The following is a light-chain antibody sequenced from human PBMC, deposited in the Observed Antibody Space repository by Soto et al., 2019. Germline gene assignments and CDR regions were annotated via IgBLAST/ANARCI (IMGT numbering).Light chain of an antibody. Sequence: EIVMTDSPGTLSVYPRERVTLFCRALRSVGSHLAWYRQKGGQAPRLLIYGATTRATGIPARFSGSGSGTEFTLTISILQSEDYAVYYCHQYNNWPPWTFGPGTKVDI. CDR1: RSVGSH. V-gene: IGKV3-15*01. CDR2: GAT. CDR3: HQYNNWPPWT. J-gene: IGKJ1*01.